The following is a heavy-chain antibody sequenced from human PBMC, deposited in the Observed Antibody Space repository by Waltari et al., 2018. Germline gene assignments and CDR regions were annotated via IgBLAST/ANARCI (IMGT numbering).Heavy chain of an antibody. V-gene: IGHV3-23*03. CDR3: AKYVGYFDN. D-gene: IGHD6-13*01. J-gene: IGHJ4*02. Sequence: EVQLLESGGGLVQPGGSLSLPCEASGFTLSSQALTWVRQAPGKGLEWVSTIYSGAGSTFYADSVKGRFTISRDNSKNTLYLQMNSLRAEDTAVYYCAKYVGYFDNWGQGTLVTVSS. CDR1: GFTLSSQA. CDR2: IYSGAGST.